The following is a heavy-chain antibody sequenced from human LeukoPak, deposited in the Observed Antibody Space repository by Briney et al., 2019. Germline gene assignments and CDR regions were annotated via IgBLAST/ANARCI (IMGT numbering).Heavy chain of an antibody. V-gene: IGHV4-38-2*01. CDR3: AREPAGRGAMDY. J-gene: IGHJ4*02. D-gene: IGHD2-2*01. CDR2: ISHRGDT. Sequence: SETLSLTCAVSGFPISSGYYWHWIRQPPGKGLEWIVTISHRGDTYYYPSLKSRLTISIDTSKNQFSLKVTSLTAADTAKYFCAREPAGRGAMDYWDQGTLVTVSS. CDR1: GFPISSGYY.